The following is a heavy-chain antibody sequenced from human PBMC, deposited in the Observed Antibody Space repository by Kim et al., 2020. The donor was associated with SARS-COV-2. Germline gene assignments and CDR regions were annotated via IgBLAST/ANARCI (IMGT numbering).Heavy chain of an antibody. CDR3: AKDREMSTITYNFDY. CDR2: ISHRGDKA. J-gene: IGHJ4*01. V-gene: IGHV3-23*01. Sequence: GGSLRLSCEASGFTFTSHAMNWVRQAPGKGLEWVAGISHRGDKAYYADSVRGRFTISRDNSDSTLHLHMNSLRGEDSAVYFCAKDREMSTITYNFDYWG. D-gene: IGHD5-12*01. CDR1: GFTFTSHA.